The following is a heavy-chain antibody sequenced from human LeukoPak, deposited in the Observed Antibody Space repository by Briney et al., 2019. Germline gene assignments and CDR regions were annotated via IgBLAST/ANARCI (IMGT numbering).Heavy chain of an antibody. CDR3: ARWGVGKGRKGDAFDM. J-gene: IGHJ3*02. V-gene: IGHV3-33*01. Sequence: GGSLRLSCAASGFTFTNHSRHWVRQPPGKGLEWVAIIWYDGSNKNYGDSVKGRFTIYRDNSKNALYLQMNSLRAEDTAVYYCARWGVGKGRKGDAFDMWGQGTMVIVSS. D-gene: IGHD1-14*01. CDR1: GFTFTNHS. CDR2: IWYDGSNK.